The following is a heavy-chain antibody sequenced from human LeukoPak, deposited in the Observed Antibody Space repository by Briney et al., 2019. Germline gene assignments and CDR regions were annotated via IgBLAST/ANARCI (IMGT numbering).Heavy chain of an antibody. CDR2: MNPNSGNT. CDR1: GYTFTSYD. V-gene: IGHV1-8*01. CDR3: ARGWIYCSSTSCYGYYFDY. J-gene: IGHJ4*02. D-gene: IGHD2-2*01. Sequence: ASVKGSCKASGYTFTSYDINWVRQATGQGLEWMGWMNPNSGNTGYAQKFQGRVTMTRNTSISTAYMELSSLRSEDTAVYYCARGWIYCSSTSCYGYYFDYWGQGTLVTVSS.